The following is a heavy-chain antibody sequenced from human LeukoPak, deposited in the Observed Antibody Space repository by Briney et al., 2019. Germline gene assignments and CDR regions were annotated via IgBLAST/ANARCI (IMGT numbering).Heavy chain of an antibody. CDR1: GFTFSSYA. CDR3: AKLAKYFYGSETYYFFEH. J-gene: IGHJ4*02. CDR2: ISYDGRNK. D-gene: IGHD3-10*01. V-gene: IGHV3-30*04. Sequence: GGSLRLSCAASGFTFSSYAMHWVRQAPGKGLEWVALISYDGRNKYNADSVKGRFTISRDNSKNTLYLQMNSLRVEDTAVYYCAKLAKYFYGSETYYFFEHWGQGTPVTASS.